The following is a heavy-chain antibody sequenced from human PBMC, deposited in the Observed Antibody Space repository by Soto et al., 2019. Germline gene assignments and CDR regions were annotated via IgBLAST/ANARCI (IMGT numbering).Heavy chain of an antibody. D-gene: IGHD1-26*01. CDR3: AKVIGTVGATIFDFDWFDP. Sequence: PGGSLRLSCAASGFTFSSYAMSWVRQAPGKGLEWVSAISGSGVSTYYADSVKGRFTISRDNSKNTLYLQMNSLRAEDTAVYYCAKVIGTVGATIFDFDWFDPWGPGTLVTV. CDR2: ISGSGVST. J-gene: IGHJ5*02. V-gene: IGHV3-23*01. CDR1: GFTFSSYA.